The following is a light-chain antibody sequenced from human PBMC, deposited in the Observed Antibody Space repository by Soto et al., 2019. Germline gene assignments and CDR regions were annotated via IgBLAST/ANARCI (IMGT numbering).Light chain of an antibody. V-gene: IGKV1-39*01. Sequence: DIQMTQSPSALSASVGDRVNITCRASQNIKKYLNWYRQKPGKAPDLLIYTASSLQVGFPSRFSGSGSGTEFSLTSTSLQPEDSAIYFCQQSFSAALTFGGGTKVEIK. J-gene: IGKJ4*01. CDR1: QNIKKY. CDR3: QQSFSAALT. CDR2: TAS.